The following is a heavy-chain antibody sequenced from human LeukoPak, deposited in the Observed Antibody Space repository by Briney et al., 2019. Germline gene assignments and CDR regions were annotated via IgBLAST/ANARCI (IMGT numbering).Heavy chain of an antibody. CDR1: GGSVSGGNYY. V-gene: IGHV4-61*01. CDR2: IHYSGST. J-gene: IGHJ3*02. Sequence: SETLSLTCTVSGGSVSGGNYYCSWIRQSPGKGLEWIGYIHYSGSTVYNPSLKSRVTMSIDTSKNQFSLNLSSVTAADTAVYYCVRERNCSGASYLDGFDIWGQGTMVTVSS. CDR3: VRERNCSGASYLDGFDI. D-gene: IGHD2-15*01.